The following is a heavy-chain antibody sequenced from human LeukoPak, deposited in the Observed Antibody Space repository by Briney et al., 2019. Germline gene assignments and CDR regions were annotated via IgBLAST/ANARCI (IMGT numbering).Heavy chain of an antibody. V-gene: IGHV3-30*02. CDR2: IRYDGSNK. D-gene: IGHD3-22*01. J-gene: IGHJ3*02. CDR3: ARGLFLSGYLDAFDI. CDR1: GFTFSSYG. Sequence: GGSLRLSCAASGFTFSSYGMHWVRQAPGKGLEWVAFIRYDGSNKYYADSVKGRFTISRDNSKNTLYLHVNSLRVEDTAVYYCARGLFLSGYLDAFDIWGQGTVVTVSS.